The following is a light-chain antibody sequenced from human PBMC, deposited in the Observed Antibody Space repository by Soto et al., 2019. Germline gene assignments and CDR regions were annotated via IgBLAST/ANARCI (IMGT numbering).Light chain of an antibody. J-gene: IGLJ1*01. CDR2: GNN. CDR1: SSNIGAGYD. CDR3: QSYDNSLTGLHV. V-gene: IGLV1-40*01. Sequence: QSVLTQPPSVSGAPGQRVTISCTGSSSNIGAGYDVHWYQHLPGTAPKLLIYGNNYRPSGVPDRFSGSKSGTSASLAITGLQADDEDDYYCQSYDNSLTGLHVFGTGTKVTVL.